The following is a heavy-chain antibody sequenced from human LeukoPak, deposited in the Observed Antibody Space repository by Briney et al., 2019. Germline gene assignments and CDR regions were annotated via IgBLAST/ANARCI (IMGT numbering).Heavy chain of an antibody. D-gene: IGHD4-17*01. J-gene: IGHJ4*02. CDR1: GGSISSSSYY. V-gene: IGHV4-39*01. CDR3: ARRRGDPRYFDY. Sequence: SETLSLTCTVSGGSISSSSYYWGWIRQPPGKGLEWIGSIYYSGSTYYNPPLKSRVTISVDASKNQFSLKLSSVTAADTAVYYCARRRGDPRYFDYWGQGTLVTVSS. CDR2: IYYSGST.